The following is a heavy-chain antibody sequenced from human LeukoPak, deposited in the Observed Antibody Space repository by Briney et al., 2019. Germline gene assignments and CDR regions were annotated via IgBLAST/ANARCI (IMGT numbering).Heavy chain of an antibody. CDR2: IKQDGSEK. D-gene: IGHD2-15*01. CDR3: ARKRMPWGSLRGGYFDY. Sequence: GGSLRLSCAASGFTFSNYWMTWVRQAPGKGLEGVAYIKQDGSEKYYVDSVTGRFTISRDNAKNSLYLQMNSLRAEDTAVYYCARKRMPWGSLRGGYFDYWGQGTLVTVSS. V-gene: IGHV3-7*03. J-gene: IGHJ4*02. CDR1: GFTFSNYW.